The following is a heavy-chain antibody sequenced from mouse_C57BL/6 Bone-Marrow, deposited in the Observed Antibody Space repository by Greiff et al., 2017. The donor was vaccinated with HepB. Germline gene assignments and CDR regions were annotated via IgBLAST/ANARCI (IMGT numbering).Heavy chain of an antibody. J-gene: IGHJ3*01. V-gene: IGHV7-1*01. CDR1: GFTFSDFY. D-gene: IGHD2-5*01. CDR3: ARDAHDSNWCAY. CDR2: SRNKANDYTT. Sequence: EVKLVESGGGLVQSGRSLRLSCATSGFTFSDFYMEWVRQAPGKGLEWIAASRNKANDYTTEYSASVKGRFIVSRDTSQSILYLQMNALRAEDTAIYYCARDAHDSNWCAYWGQGTLVTVSA.